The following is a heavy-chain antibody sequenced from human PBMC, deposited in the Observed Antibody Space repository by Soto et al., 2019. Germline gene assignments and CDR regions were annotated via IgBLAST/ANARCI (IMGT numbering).Heavy chain of an antibody. CDR3: ASYCSGGSCLPGAFDI. D-gene: IGHD2-15*01. J-gene: IGHJ3*02. CDR1: GGTFTSYY. V-gene: IGHV1-46*01. CDR2: INPSGGST. Sequence: ASVKVSCKASGGTFTSYYMHWVRQAPGQGLEWMGIINPSGGSTSYAQKFQGRVTMTRDTSTSTVYMELSSLRSEDTAVYYCASYCSGGSCLPGAFDIWGQGTMVTVSS.